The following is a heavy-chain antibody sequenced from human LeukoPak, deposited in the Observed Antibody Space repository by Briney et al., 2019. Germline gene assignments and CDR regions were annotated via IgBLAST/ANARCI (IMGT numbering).Heavy chain of an antibody. V-gene: IGHV3-23*01. D-gene: IGHD1-26*01. CDR3: AKDVGALVGATLDY. CDR2: ISGSGGST. Sequence: QPGGSLRLSCAASGFTFSSYAMSWVRQAPGKGLEWVSAISGSGGSTYYADSVKGRFTISRDNSKNKLYLQMNSLRAEDTAVYYCAKDVGALVGATLDYWGQGTLVTVSS. J-gene: IGHJ4*02. CDR1: GFTFSSYA.